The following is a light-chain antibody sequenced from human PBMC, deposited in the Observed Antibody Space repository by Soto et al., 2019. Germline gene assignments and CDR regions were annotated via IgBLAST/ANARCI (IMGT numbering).Light chain of an antibody. V-gene: IGKV3-20*01. Sequence: PGESATLSCRASQGFSITYLAWYQQKPGQPPRLVVSGASSRATGVPDRFSVSGSGRDFTLTITRLEPEDFAVYYCQKYGSSPPYIFGQGTKLEIK. J-gene: IGKJ2*01. CDR1: QGFSITY. CDR2: GAS. CDR3: QKYGSSPPYI.